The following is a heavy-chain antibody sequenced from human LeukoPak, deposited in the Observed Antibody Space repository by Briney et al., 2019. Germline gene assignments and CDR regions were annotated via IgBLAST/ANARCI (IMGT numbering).Heavy chain of an antibody. Sequence: SETLSLTCAVSGGSIISYYWSWLRQPPGKGLEWIGYIYYSGTTSYNPSLKSRVTISVDRSKNQFSLKLSSVTAADTAVYYCARTQSQSGSYRYYFGYWGQGTLVTASS. CDR1: GGSIISYY. J-gene: IGHJ4*02. CDR2: IYYSGTT. D-gene: IGHD1-26*01. CDR3: ARTQSQSGSYRYYFGY. V-gene: IGHV4-59*01.